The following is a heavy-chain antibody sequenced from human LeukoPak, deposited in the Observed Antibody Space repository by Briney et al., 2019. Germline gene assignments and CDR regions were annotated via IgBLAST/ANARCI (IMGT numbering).Heavy chain of an antibody. J-gene: IGHJ6*03. D-gene: IGHD3-3*01. CDR3: ARDQGQGFTNTDITIFGVVPFTGYYYMDV. Sequence: SGQSLRLSRAASGLTFDDYCMSWVRQAPGKGLEWVCGINWNGGRTGYADSGKGRFTISRDNAKNYLYLQMNSLRAEDTALYYCARDQGQGFTNTDITIFGVVPFTGYYYMDVWGKGTTVTVSS. V-gene: IGHV3-20*04. CDR2: INWNGGRT. CDR1: GLTFDDYC.